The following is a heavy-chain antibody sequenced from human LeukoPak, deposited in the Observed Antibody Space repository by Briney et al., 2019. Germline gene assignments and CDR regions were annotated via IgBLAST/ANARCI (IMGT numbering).Heavy chain of an antibody. CDR3: AKLTSGWFEDF. CDR2: IRPSDGST. CDR1: GFTFNNYP. Sequence: GGSVRLSCVASGFTFNNYPMTWVRQAPGKGLEWVLAIRPSDGSTFYADSVMGRFTISRDSSKNTLYLQMNSLRVEDTALYYCAKLTSGWFEDFWGQGTLVTVSS. D-gene: IGHD6-19*01. V-gene: IGHV3-23*01. J-gene: IGHJ4*02.